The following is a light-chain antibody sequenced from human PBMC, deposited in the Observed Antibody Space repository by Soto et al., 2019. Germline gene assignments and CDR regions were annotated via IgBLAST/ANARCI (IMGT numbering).Light chain of an antibody. CDR3: QQYGASPFT. J-gene: IGKJ3*01. V-gene: IGKV3-20*01. CDR2: GAS. CDR1: RDVYINA. Sequence: VVLTQSPATLSLSPGEPATLSCRASRDVYINALAWYQQKPGRTPTLLIYGASTRATGIPDRFSATGSGTEFYLTISSPEPEDFAVYYCQQYGASPFTFGPGTRVEI.